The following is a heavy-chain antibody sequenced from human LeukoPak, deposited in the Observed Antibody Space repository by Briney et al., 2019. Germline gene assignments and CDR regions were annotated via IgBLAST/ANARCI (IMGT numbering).Heavy chain of an antibody. V-gene: IGHV4-59*01. D-gene: IGHD3-16*01. Sequence: SETLSLTCTVSGGSISSYYWGWIRQPPGKGLEWIGYIYYSGSTNYNPSLKSRVTISVDTSKNQFSLKLSSVTAADTAVYYCAAPIGGTYAFDIWGQGTMVTVSS. CDR1: GGSISSYY. CDR3: AAPIGGTYAFDI. J-gene: IGHJ3*02. CDR2: IYYSGST.